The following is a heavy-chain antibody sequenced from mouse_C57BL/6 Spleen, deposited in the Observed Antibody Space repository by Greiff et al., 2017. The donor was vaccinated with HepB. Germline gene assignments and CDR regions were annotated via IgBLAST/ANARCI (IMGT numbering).Heavy chain of an antibody. CDR2: ISYDGSN. Sequence: EVQLQESGPGLVKPSQSLSLTCSVTGYSITSGYYWNWIRQFPGNKLEWMGYISYDGSNNYNPSLKNRISITRDTSKNQFFLKLNSVTTEDTATYYCARDGGWLQRTWFAYWGQGTLVTVSA. V-gene: IGHV3-6*01. CDR1: GYSITSGYY. D-gene: IGHD2-3*01. CDR3: ARDGGWLQRTWFAY. J-gene: IGHJ3*01.